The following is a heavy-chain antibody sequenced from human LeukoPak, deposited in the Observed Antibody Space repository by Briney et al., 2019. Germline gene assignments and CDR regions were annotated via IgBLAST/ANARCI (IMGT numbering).Heavy chain of an antibody. CDR1: GYLFNMYG. Sequence: ASVKVSCKPSGYLFNMYGISWVRQAPGQGLEWMAWTSVNNGDTKYGQKFQGRVTVTTDTSTSTVYLELRRLRPDDTAVYYCVRDQYLNVMTGFDDSGQGTLLTVSS. J-gene: IGHJ4*02. CDR3: VRDQYLNVMTGFDD. CDR2: TSVNNGDT. V-gene: IGHV1-18*01. D-gene: IGHD3-9*01.